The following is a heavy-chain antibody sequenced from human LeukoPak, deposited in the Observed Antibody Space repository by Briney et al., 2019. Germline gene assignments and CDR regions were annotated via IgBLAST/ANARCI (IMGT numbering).Heavy chain of an antibody. Sequence: GGXXRLSCAASGFTFRKYWMSWVRQAPGKGLEGVANMNQDGGEKNYVDSVKGRFTISRDNARNSLYLQMNSLTVDDTAVYYCARDLGYSSFDYWGQGALVTVSS. V-gene: IGHV3-7*01. D-gene: IGHD2-15*01. CDR1: GFTFRKYW. CDR2: MNQDGGEK. CDR3: ARDLGYSSFDY. J-gene: IGHJ4*02.